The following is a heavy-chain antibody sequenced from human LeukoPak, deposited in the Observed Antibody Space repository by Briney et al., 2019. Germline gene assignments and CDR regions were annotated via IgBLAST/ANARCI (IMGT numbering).Heavy chain of an antibody. CDR1: GYTFTGYY. CDR2: INPNSGGT. CDR3: ARDKGKYSGSYPLDY. J-gene: IGHJ4*02. D-gene: IGHD1-26*01. Sequence: GASVKVSCKASGYTFTGYYMHCVRQAPGQGLEWRGWINPNSGGTNYAHKFQGRVTMTRDTSISTAYMELSRLRSDDTAVYYCARDKGKYSGSYPLDYWGQGTLVTVSS. V-gene: IGHV1-2*07.